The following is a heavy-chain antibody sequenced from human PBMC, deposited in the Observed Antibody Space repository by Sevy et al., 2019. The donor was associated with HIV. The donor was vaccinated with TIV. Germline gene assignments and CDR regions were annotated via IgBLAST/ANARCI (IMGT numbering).Heavy chain of an antibody. CDR1: GFIFSSYW. Sequence: GGSLRLSCAASGFIFSSYWMSWVRQAPGKGLEWVANINQDGSEKQYVDSVKGRFSISRDNVKNSLYLQMNSLRAEDTAVYYCARGGCSSTRCYQVGDWFDPWGQGTLVTVSS. J-gene: IGHJ5*02. D-gene: IGHD2-2*01. CDR2: INQDGSEK. CDR3: ARGGCSSTRCYQVGDWFDP. V-gene: IGHV3-7*01.